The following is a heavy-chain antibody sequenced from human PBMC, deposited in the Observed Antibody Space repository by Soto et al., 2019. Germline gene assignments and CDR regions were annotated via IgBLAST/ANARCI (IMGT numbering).Heavy chain of an antibody. J-gene: IGHJ6*02. CDR3: ARPLVATIRNYYYGMDV. CDR1: GYTFTSYG. Sequence: QVQLVQSGAEVKKPGASVKVSCKASGYTFTSYGISWVRQAPGQGLEWMGWISAYNGNTNYAQKLQGRVTMTTDTSTSTAYMELRSQRSDDTAVYYCARPLVATIRNYYYGMDVWGQGTTVTVSS. D-gene: IGHD5-12*01. V-gene: IGHV1-18*04. CDR2: ISAYNGNT.